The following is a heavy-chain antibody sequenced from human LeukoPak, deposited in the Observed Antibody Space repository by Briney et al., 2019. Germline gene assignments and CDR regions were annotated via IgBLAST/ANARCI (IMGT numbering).Heavy chain of an antibody. Sequence: TGGSLRLSCATSGFTLDDYAVHWVRQAPGKGLEWVSGISWNSGSIGYADSVKGRFTISRDNAKNSLYLQMNSLRAEDMALYYCAKGSSGWYGLIDYWGQGTLVTVSS. CDR1: GFTLDDYA. J-gene: IGHJ4*02. D-gene: IGHD6-19*01. V-gene: IGHV3-9*03. CDR3: AKGSSGWYGLIDY. CDR2: ISWNSGSI.